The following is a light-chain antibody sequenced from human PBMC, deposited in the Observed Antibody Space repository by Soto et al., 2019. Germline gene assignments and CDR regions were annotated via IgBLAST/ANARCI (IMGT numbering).Light chain of an antibody. J-gene: IGKJ1*01. CDR2: GAS. V-gene: IGKV3-15*01. CDR1: QSVSSY. Sequence: EIVITQSPATLSVSPGERATLSCRASQSVSSYLAWYQQKPGQAPRLLIYGASNRATGIPARFSGSGSGTEFTLTISSLQSVDFAVYSCQQYNNWPWTFGQGTKVDIK. CDR3: QQYNNWPWT.